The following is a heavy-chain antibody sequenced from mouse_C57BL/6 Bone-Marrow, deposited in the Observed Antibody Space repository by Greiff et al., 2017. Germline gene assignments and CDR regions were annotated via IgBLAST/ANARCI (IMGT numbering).Heavy chain of an antibody. D-gene: IGHD1-1*01. CDR1: GYTFTDYN. CDR3: ASQDALRPWFAY. J-gene: IGHJ3*01. V-gene: IGHV1-22*01. Sequence: VQLQQSGPELVKPGASVKMSCKASGYTFTDYNMHWVKQSHGKSLEWIGYINPNNGGTSYNQKFKGKATLTVNKSSSTAYMELRSLTSEDSAVYYCASQDALRPWFAYWGQGTLVTGSA. CDR2: INPNNGGT.